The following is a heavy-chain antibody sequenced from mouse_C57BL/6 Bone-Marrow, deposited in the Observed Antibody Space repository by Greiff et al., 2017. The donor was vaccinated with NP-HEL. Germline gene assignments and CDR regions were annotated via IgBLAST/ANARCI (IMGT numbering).Heavy chain of an antibody. J-gene: IGHJ2*01. CDR2: IDPSDSYT. Sequence: QVQLQQPGAELVRPGTSVKLSCKASGYTFTSYWMHWVKQRPGQGLEWIGVIDPSDSYTNYNQKFKGKATLTVDTSSSTAYMQLSSLTSEDSAVYYCARSHWDGFDYWCQGTTLTVSS. D-gene: IGHD4-1*01. CDR3: ARSHWDGFDY. CDR1: GYTFTSYW. V-gene: IGHV1-59*01.